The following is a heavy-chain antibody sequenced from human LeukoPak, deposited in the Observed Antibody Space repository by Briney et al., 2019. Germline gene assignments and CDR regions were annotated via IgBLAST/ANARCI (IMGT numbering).Heavy chain of an antibody. V-gene: IGHV1-3*01. J-gene: IGHJ6*04. CDR1: GYTFTSYA. CDR2: INAGNGNT. CDR3: ARELSVGYHYGMDV. Sequence: ASVKVSCKASGYTFTSYAMHWVRQAPGQRLEWMGWINAGNGNTKYSQKFQGRVTITRDTSASTAYMELSSLRSEDTAVYYCARELSVGYHYGMDVWGKGTTVTVSS. D-gene: IGHD2-15*01.